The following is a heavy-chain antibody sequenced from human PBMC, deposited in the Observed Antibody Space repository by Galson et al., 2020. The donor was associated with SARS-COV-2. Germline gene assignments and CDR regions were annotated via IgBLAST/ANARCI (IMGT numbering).Heavy chain of an antibody. V-gene: IGHV3-23*01. J-gene: IGHJ6*02. CDR2: ISGSGDST. D-gene: IGHD2-21*02. Sequence: GGSLRLSCAASGFTFSTYAMNWVRQAPGKGLEWVSGISGSGDSTYYADSVKGRFTISRDNSKNTLYLQMSGLSAEDRAMYYCARLPEDYYYGMDVWGQGTTVTVSS. CDR3: ARLPEDYYYGMDV. CDR1: GFTFSTYA.